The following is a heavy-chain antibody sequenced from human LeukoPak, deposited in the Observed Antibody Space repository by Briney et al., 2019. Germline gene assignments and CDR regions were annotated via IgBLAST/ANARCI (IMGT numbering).Heavy chain of an antibody. J-gene: IGHJ3*02. CDR3: ARSGVASRTAYRGDAFDI. D-gene: IGHD2-8*01. Sequence: GRSLRLSCAASGFTFSSYAMHWVRQAPGKGLEWVAVISYDGSNKYYADSVKGRFTISRDNSKNTLYLQMNSLRAEDTAVYYCARSGVASRTAYRGDAFDIWGQGTMVTVSS. CDR1: GFTFSSYA. V-gene: IGHV3-30-3*01. CDR2: ISYDGSNK.